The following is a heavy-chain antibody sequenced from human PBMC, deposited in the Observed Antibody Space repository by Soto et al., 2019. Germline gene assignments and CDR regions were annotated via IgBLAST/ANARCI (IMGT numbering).Heavy chain of an antibody. J-gene: IGHJ6*03. V-gene: IGHV1-8*01. D-gene: IGHD3-3*01. CDR2: MNPNSGNT. CDR3: ARGRNPEAYDFWSGGNYYYYMDV. CDR1: GYTFTSYD. Sequence: QVQLVQSGAEVKKPGASVKVSCKASGYTFTSYDINWVRQATGQGLEWMGWMNPNSGNTGYAQKFQGRVTMTRNTSISTAYMELSSLRSEDTAVYYCARGRNPEAYDFWSGGNYYYYMDVWGKGTTVTVSS.